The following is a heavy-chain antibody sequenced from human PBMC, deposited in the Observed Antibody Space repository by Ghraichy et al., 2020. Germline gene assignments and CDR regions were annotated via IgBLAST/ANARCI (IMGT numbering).Heavy chain of an antibody. Sequence: GGSLRLSCAASGFTFSNAWMSWVRQAPGKGLEWVGRIKSKTDGGTTDYAAPVKGRFTISRDDSKNTLYLQMNSLKTEDTAVYYCTTYGGNSGYYYYGMDVWGQGTTVTVSS. J-gene: IGHJ6*02. CDR3: TTYGGNSGYYYYGMDV. D-gene: IGHD4-23*01. CDR1: GFTFSNAW. CDR2: IKSKTDGGTT. V-gene: IGHV3-15*01.